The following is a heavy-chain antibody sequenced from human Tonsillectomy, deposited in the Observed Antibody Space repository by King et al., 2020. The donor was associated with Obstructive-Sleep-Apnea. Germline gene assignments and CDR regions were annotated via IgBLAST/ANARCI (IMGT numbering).Heavy chain of an antibody. D-gene: IGHD3-22*01. CDR3: ARGVRGYFNWFDP. CDR2: IYYSGST. CDR1: GGSISSSTYY. J-gene: IGHJ5*02. V-gene: IGHV4-39*07. Sequence: QLQLQESGPGLVRPSETLSLTCTVSGGSISSSTYYWGWIRQTPGKGLEWIGSIYYSGSTYYNPSLRSPVTVSIDTSKNQFSLKLSSVTAADTAMYYCARGVRGYFNWFDPWGRGSLVTVSS.